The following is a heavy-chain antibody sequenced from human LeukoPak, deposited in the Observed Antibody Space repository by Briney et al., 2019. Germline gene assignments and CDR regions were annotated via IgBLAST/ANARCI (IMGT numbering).Heavy chain of an antibody. CDR2: INHSGST. CDR1: GGSFSGYY. J-gene: IGHJ4*02. CDR3: ARGIDTVPYPIVVVPAATFGAYYFDY. V-gene: IGHV4-34*01. D-gene: IGHD2-2*01. Sequence: PSETLSLTCAVYGGSFSGYYWSWIRQPPGKGLEWIGEINHSGSTNYNPSLKSRVTISVDTSKNQFSLKLSSVTAADTAVYYCARGIDTVPYPIVVVPAATFGAYYFDYWGQGTLVTVSS.